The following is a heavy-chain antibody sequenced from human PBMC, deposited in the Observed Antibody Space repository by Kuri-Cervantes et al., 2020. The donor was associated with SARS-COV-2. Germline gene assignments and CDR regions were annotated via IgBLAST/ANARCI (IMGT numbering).Heavy chain of an antibody. CDR1: GFTFSSYA. Sequence: GESLKISCAASGFTFSSYAMHWVRQAPGKGLEWVAVISYDGSNKYYADSVKGRFTISRDNSKNTLYLQMNSLRAEDTAVYALWFGSSPGYYYYMDVWGKGTTVTVSS. V-gene: IGHV3-30-3*01. J-gene: IGHJ6*03. CDR3: WFGSSPGYYYYMDV. CDR2: ISYDGSNK. D-gene: IGHD3-10*01.